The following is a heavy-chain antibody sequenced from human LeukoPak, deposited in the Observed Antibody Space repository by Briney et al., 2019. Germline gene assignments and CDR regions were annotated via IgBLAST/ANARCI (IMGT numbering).Heavy chain of an antibody. Sequence: SVKGRFTISRDNARNSLFLQMNSLRGEDTAVCYCARKGSSSYSFDYWGQGTLVTVSS. CDR3: ARKGSSSYSFDY. V-gene: IGHV3-48*03. J-gene: IGHJ4*02. D-gene: IGHD6-13*01.